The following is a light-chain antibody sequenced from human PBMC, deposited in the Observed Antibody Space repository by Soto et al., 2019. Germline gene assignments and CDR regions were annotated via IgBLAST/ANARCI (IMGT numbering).Light chain of an antibody. Sequence: EIVMTQSPATLSVSPGERATLSCRASQNVSSNFAWYQQKPGQAHRLLIYGASTGATGIPARFSGSGSGTEFTLTISSLQSEDFAVYYCQQYNNWPGWTFGQGTKVEIK. J-gene: IGKJ1*01. CDR3: QQYNNWPGWT. V-gene: IGKV3-15*01. CDR1: QNVSSN. CDR2: GAS.